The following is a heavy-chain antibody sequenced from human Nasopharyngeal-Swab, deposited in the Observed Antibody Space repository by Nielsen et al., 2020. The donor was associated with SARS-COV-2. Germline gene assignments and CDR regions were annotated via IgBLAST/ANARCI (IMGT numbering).Heavy chain of an antibody. J-gene: IGHJ4*02. V-gene: IGHV3-33*06. CDR1: GFSFSSYG. CDR3: AKYLSGY. D-gene: IGHD6-19*01. CDR2: IWYDGSTK. Sequence: GESLKISCAASGFSFSSYGMHWVRQAPGKGLEWVAVIWYDGSTKYYADSVKGRFTISRDNSKNTLYLQMNSLRAEDTAVYYCAKYLSGYWGQGTLVTVSS.